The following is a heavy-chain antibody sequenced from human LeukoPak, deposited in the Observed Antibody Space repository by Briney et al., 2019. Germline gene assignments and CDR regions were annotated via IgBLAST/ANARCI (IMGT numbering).Heavy chain of an antibody. CDR3: AAYCSGGSCYFEHFFHGMDV. J-gene: IGHJ6*02. CDR2: INPNSGGT. D-gene: IGHD2-15*01. Sequence: ASVKVSCKASGYTFTGYYMHWVRHAPGQGLELMGWINPNSGGTNYAQKFQGRVTMTRDTSISTAYMELSRLRSDDTAVYYCAAYCSGGSCYFEHFFHGMDVWGQGTTVTVSS. V-gene: IGHV1-2*02. CDR1: GYTFTGYY.